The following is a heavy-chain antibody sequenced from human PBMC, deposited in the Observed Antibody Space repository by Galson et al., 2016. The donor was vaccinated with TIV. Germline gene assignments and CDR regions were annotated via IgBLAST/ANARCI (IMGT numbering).Heavy chain of an antibody. Sequence: SLRLSCAASGISVNNDWMHWVRQSPEKGLVRVARIDTDGTTTYYADSVKGRFSISRDNAKNTVYLQMNNLIADDTAVYYCVRDRLGWHWGQGTLVTVSS. CDR3: VRDRLGWH. V-gene: IGHV3-74*01. CDR1: GISVNNDW. CDR2: IDTDGTTT. J-gene: IGHJ1*01. D-gene: IGHD3-16*01.